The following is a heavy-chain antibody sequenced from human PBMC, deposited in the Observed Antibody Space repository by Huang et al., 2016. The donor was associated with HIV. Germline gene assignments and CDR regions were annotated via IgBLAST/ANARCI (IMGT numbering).Heavy chain of an antibody. CDR2: IYWDEDK. V-gene: IGHV2-5*04. Sequence: QITLKESGPTLVKSTQTLTLTCTFSGFSLTTPGVAVGWIRQPPGKALEWLVFIYWDEDKRYSPSLENRLIITRDTSKNQVVLTMTNLDPADTGTYVCVPGRGGYFPHWGQGTLVTVSS. J-gene: IGHJ4*02. CDR3: VPGRGGYFPH. D-gene: IGHD2-21*02. CDR1: GFSLTTPGVA.